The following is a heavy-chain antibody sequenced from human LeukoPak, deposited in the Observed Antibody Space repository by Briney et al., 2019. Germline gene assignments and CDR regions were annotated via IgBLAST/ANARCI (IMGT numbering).Heavy chain of an antibody. D-gene: IGHD6-13*01. J-gene: IGHJ4*02. CDR2: IYNSGST. V-gene: IGHV4-59*01. CDR1: GDSFSYFY. Sequence: SETLSLTCTVSGDSFSYFYWSWIRQPPGKGLEWIGYIYNSGSTSYNPSLRSRVTISLDTSKNQSSLKLSSVTAADTAIYYCARGVVAAAGRTFDFWGQGTLVTVSS. CDR3: ARGVVAAAGRTFDF.